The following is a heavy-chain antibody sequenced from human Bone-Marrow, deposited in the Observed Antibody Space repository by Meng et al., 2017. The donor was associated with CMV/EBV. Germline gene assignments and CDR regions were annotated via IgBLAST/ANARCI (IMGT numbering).Heavy chain of an antibody. CDR3: ARGVRYCSSTSCLWFDY. J-gene: IGHJ4*02. V-gene: IGHV3-23*01. CDR2: ISGSGGST. CDR1: GFTFSNAW. Sequence: GGSLRLSCAASGFTFSNAWMSWVRQAPGKGLEWVSAISGSGGSTYYADSVKGRFTISRDNSKNTLYLQMNSLRAEDTAVYYCARGVRYCSSTSCLWFDYWGQGTLVTVSS. D-gene: IGHD2-2*01.